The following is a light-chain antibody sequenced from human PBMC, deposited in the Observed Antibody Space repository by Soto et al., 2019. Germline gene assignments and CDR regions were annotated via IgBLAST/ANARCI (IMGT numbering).Light chain of an antibody. CDR3: QSYHSNNWL. V-gene: IGLV6-57*01. J-gene: IGLJ3*02. CDR2: EDD. CDR1: SGSIASNS. Sequence: NFMLTQPHSVSESPGKTVTISCTRSSGSIASNSVQWYQQRPGSSPTTVIYEDDQRPSGVPDRFSGSIDSSSNSASLTISGLKTEDEADYYCQSYHSNNWLFGGGTKVTVL.